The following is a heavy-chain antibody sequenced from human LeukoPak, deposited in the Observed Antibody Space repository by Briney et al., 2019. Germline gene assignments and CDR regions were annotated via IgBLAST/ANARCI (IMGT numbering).Heavy chain of an antibody. D-gene: IGHD3-16*01. J-gene: IGHJ4*02. Sequence: GGSLRLSCAASGFTFSSYSMNWVRQAPGKGLEWVAVISYDGSNKYYADSVKGRFTISRDNSKNTLYLQMNSLRAEDTAVYYCARGLPDYVWGSYDYWGQGTLVTVSS. CDR3: ARGLPDYVWGSYDY. CDR2: ISYDGSNK. V-gene: IGHV3-30*03. CDR1: GFTFSSYS.